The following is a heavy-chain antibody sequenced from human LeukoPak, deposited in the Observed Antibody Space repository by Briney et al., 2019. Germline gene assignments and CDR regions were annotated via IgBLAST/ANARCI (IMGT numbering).Heavy chain of an antibody. Sequence: PSETLSLTCTVSGVSISSYYWSSIWQPAGKGLEWIGRIYTSGSTNYNPSLKSRVTISVDKSKNQFSLKLSSVTAADTAVYYCARARLAVAGTIFDYWGQGTLVTVSS. CDR3: ARARLAVAGTIFDY. V-gene: IGHV4-4*07. CDR1: GVSISSYY. J-gene: IGHJ4*02. CDR2: IYTSGST. D-gene: IGHD6-19*01.